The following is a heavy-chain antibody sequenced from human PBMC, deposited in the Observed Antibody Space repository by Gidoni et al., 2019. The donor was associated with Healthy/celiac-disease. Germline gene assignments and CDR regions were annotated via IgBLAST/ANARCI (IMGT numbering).Heavy chain of an antibody. Sequence: QVQLVESGGGVVQPGRSLRLSCAASGFTFSSYGMHWVRQAPGKGLEWVAVISYDGSNKYYADSVKGRFTISRDNSKNTLYLQMNSRRAEDTAVYYCATDVLRFLEWLPTDWGQGTLVTVSS. J-gene: IGHJ4*02. D-gene: IGHD3-3*01. CDR2: ISYDGSNK. V-gene: IGHV3-30*03. CDR1: GFTFSSYG. CDR3: ATDVLRFLEWLPTD.